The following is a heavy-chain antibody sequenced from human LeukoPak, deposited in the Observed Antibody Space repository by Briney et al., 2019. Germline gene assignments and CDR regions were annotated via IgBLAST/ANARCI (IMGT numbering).Heavy chain of an antibody. D-gene: IGHD3-10*01. CDR1: GGTFSSYA. CDR2: IIPIFGTA. V-gene: IGHV1-69*06. CDR3: ARSITMVRGVKPSFDY. Sequence: ASVKVSCKASGGTFSSYAISWVRQAPGQGLEWMGGIIPIFGTANYAQKFQGRVTITADKSTSTAYMELSSLRSEDTAVYYCARSITMVRGVKPSFDYWGQGTLVTVSS. J-gene: IGHJ4*02.